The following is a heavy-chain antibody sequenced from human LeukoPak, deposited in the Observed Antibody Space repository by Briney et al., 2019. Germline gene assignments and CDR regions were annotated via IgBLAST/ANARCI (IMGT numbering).Heavy chain of an antibody. CDR2: IIPILGIA. CDR3: ARAYYYGSGSQTAAFDY. Sequence: SVKVSCKVSGYTLTELSMHWVRQAPGQGLEWMGRIIPILGIANYAQKFQGRVTITADKSTSTAYMELSSLRSEDTAVYYCARAYYYGSGSQTAAFDYWGQGTLVTVSS. V-gene: IGHV1-69*04. D-gene: IGHD3-10*01. CDR1: GYTLTELS. J-gene: IGHJ4*02.